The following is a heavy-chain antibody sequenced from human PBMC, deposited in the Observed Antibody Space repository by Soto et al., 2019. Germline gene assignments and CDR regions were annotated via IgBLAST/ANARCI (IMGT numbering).Heavy chain of an antibody. J-gene: IGHJ6*02. V-gene: IGHV4-30-4*01. Sequence: SETLSLTCTVSGGSISSGDYYWSWIRQPPGKGLEWIGYIYYSGSTYYNPSLKSRVTISVDTSKNQFSLKPSSVTAADTAVYYCARFVISGYDQQIAVAKYGMDVWGQGTTVTVSS. CDR3: ARFVISGYDQQIAVAKYGMDV. CDR1: GGSISSGDYY. D-gene: IGHD5-12*01. CDR2: IYYSGST.